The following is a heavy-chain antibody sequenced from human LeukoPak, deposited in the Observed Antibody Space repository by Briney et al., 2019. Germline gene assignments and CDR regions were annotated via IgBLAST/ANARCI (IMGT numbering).Heavy chain of an antibody. D-gene: IGHD6-13*01. V-gene: IGHV4-34*01. CDR3: ARGQGIAAAGHFSYYYYGMDV. CDR2: INHSGST. CDR1: GGSFSGYY. J-gene: IGHJ6*02. Sequence: KPSETLSLTCAVYGGSFSGYYWSWIRQPPGKGLEWIGEINHSGSTNYNPSLKSRVTISVDTSKNQFSLKLSSVTAADTAVYYCARGQGIAAAGHFSYYYYGMDVWGQGTTVTVSS.